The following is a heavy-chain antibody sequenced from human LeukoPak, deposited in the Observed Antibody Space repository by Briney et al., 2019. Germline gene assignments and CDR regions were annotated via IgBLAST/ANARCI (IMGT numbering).Heavy chain of an antibody. V-gene: IGHV1-18*01. CDR1: GYTFTSYG. CDR3: ARGGIAVAEGDAFDI. CDR2: ISAYNGNT. J-gene: IGHJ3*02. Sequence: GASVKVSCKASGYTFTSYGIIWVRQAPGQGLEWMGWISAYNGNTNYAQKLQGRATMTTDTSTSTAYMELRSLRSDDTAVYYCARGGIAVAEGDAFDIWGQGTMVTVSS. D-gene: IGHD6-19*01.